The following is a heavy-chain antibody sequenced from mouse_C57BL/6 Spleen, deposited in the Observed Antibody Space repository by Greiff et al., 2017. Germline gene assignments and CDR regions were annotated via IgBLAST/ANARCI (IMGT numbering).Heavy chain of an antibody. Sequence: DVHLVESGPVLVKPGASVKMSCKASGYTFTDYYMNWVKQSHGKSLEWIGVINPYNGGTSYNQKFKGKATLTVDKSSSTAYMELNSLTSEDSAVYYCARNGSSYDYYAMDYWGQGTSVTVSS. J-gene: IGHJ4*01. V-gene: IGHV1-19*01. D-gene: IGHD1-1*01. CDR3: ARNGSSYDYYAMDY. CDR1: GYTFTDYY. CDR2: INPYNGGT.